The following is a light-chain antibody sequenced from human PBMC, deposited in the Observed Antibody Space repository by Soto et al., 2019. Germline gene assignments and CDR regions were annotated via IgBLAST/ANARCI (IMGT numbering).Light chain of an antibody. J-gene: IGKJ3*01. V-gene: IGKV3-20*01. CDR2: GAS. Sequence: EIVLTQSPGTLSLSPGERATLSCRASQSVSSSYLAWYQQKPGQAPRLLISGASIRATDIPDRFSGSGSGTGFTLTIRRLEPKDFAVYYCQQYGSSLFTVGPGTKVDIK. CDR1: QSVSSSY. CDR3: QQYGSSLFT.